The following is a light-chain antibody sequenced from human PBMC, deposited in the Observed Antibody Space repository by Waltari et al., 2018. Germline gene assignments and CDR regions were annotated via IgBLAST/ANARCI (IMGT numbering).Light chain of an antibody. CDR2: KAS. CDR3: QHYNSYSST. CDR1: QSISSW. Sequence: DIQMTQSPSTLSASVGDRVTITCRASQSISSWLAWYQQRPGKAPNLLIYKASSLESGVPSRFSGSGSGTEFTLTISSLQPDDFATYYCQHYNSYSSTFGQGTKVEIK. J-gene: IGKJ1*01. V-gene: IGKV1-5*03.